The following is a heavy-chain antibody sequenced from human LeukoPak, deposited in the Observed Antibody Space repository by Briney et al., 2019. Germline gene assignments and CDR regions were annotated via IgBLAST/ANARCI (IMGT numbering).Heavy chain of an antibody. D-gene: IGHD3-10*01. V-gene: IGHV4-34*01. CDR3: ARRITMVRGVPLYYYYYMDV. J-gene: IGHJ6*03. CDR1: GFTFSSYS. CDR2: INHSGST. Sequence: PGGSLRLSCAASGFTFSSYSMNWVRQPPGKGLEWIGEINHSGSTNYNPSLKSRVTISVDTSKNQFSLKLSSVTAADTAVYYCARRITMVRGVPLYYYYYMDVWGKGTTVTISS.